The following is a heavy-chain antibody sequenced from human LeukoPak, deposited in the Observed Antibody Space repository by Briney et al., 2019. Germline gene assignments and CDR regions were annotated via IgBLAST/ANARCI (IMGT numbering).Heavy chain of an antibody. CDR2: INSDGSST. Sequence: EPGGSLRLSCAASGFTFSSYAMSWVRQAPGKGLVWVSRINSDGSSTSYADSVKGRFTISRDNAKNSLYLRMNSLRAEDTAVYYCASDIVVVPAAPYDAFDIWGQGTMVTVSS. J-gene: IGHJ3*02. D-gene: IGHD2-2*01. CDR1: GFTFSSYA. CDR3: ASDIVVVPAAPYDAFDI. V-gene: IGHV3-74*01.